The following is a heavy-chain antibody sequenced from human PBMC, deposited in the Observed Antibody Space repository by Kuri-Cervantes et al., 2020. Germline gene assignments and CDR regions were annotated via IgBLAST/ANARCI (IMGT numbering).Heavy chain of an antibody. CDR1: GFTFSSYG. V-gene: IGHV3-30*03. J-gene: IGHJ6*02. CDR2: ISYDGSNK. CDR3: ARDTYYYGMDV. Sequence: GGSLRLSCAASGFTFSSYGMHWVRQALGKGLEWVAVISYDGSNKYYADSVKGRFTISRDNSKNTLYLQMNSLRAEDTAVYYCARDTYYYGMDVWGQGTTVTVSS.